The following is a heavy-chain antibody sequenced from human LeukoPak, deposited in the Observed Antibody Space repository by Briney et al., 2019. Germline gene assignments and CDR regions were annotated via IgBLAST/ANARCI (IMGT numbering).Heavy chain of an antibody. V-gene: IGHV4-34*01. Sequence: SETLSLTCAVYGGSFSGYYWSWIRQPPGKGLEWIGEINHSGSTNYNPSLISRVTISVDTSKNQFSLQLSSVTAADTAVYYCARVTAAAAANTQYYYYMDVWGKGTTVTVSS. D-gene: IGHD6-13*01. J-gene: IGHJ6*03. CDR1: GGSFSGYY. CDR3: ARVTAAAAANTQYYYYMDV. CDR2: INHSGST.